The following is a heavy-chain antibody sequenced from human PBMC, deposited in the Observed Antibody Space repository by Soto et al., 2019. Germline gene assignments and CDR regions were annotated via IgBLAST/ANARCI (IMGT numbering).Heavy chain of an antibody. D-gene: IGHD3-16*02. CDR3: ARHAPRRFHLGELSLFDY. Sequence: QLQLQESGPGLVKPSETLSLTCTVSGGSISSSSYYWGWIRQPPGKGLEWIGSIYYSGSTYYNPSLKSRVTISVDTSKNQFSLKLSSVTAADTAVYYCARHAPRRFHLGELSLFDYWGQGTLVTVSS. CDR2: IYYSGST. CDR1: GGSISSSSYY. V-gene: IGHV4-39*01. J-gene: IGHJ4*02.